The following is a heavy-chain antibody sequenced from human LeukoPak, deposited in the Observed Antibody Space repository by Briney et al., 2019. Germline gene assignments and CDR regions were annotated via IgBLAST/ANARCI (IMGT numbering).Heavy chain of an antibody. Sequence: PGRSLRLSCAASGFTFEDYAMHWVRQAPGKGLEWVSRISWNSGSIGYADSVRGRFTISRDNAKNSLYLQMNSLRAEDMALYYCAKDREAVAGEIDYWGQGTLVTVTS. V-gene: IGHV3-9*03. D-gene: IGHD6-19*01. CDR1: GFTFEDYA. CDR3: AKDREAVAGEIDY. J-gene: IGHJ4*02. CDR2: ISWNSGSI.